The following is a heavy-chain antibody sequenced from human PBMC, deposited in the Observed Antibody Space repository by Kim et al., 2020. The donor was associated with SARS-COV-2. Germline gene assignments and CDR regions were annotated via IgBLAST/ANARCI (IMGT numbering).Heavy chain of an antibody. Sequence: SETLSLTCTVSGGSISSSSYYWGWIRQPPGKGLEWIGSIYYSGSTYYNPSLKSRVTISVDTSKNQFSLKLSSVTAADTAGYYCARHPGIAAVGEGPIDYWGQGTLVTVSS. D-gene: IGHD6-13*01. CDR2: IYYSGST. CDR3: ARHPGIAAVGEGPIDY. CDR1: GGSISSSSYY. J-gene: IGHJ4*02. V-gene: IGHV4-39*01.